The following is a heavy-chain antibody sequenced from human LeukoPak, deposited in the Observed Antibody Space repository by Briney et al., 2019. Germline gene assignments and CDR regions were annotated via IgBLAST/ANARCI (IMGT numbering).Heavy chain of an antibody. CDR1: GYTFTSYA. CDR2: INAGNGNT. D-gene: IGHD4-17*01. Sequence: ASVKVSCKASGYTFTSYAMHWVRQAPGQRLEWMGWINAGNGNTKYSQEFQGRVTITRDTSASTAYMELSGLRSEDMAVYYCARAEGYGDGSPFDYWGQGTLVTVSS. CDR3: ARAEGYGDGSPFDY. J-gene: IGHJ4*02. V-gene: IGHV1-3*03.